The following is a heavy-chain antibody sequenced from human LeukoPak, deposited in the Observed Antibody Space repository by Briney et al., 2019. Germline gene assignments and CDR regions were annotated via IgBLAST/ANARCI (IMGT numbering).Heavy chain of an antibody. CDR3: ARDSAPAPAPTDF. Sequence: GGSLRLSCAASGFSFSDFYMSWFRQAPGRGLEWVSYISRSSTKISYADSVKGRFTISRDNAKNSLYLQMNSLRADDTAVYYCARDSAPAPAPTDFWGQGTLVTVSS. V-gene: IGHV3-11*06. J-gene: IGHJ4*02. D-gene: IGHD2-2*01. CDR1: GFSFSDFY. CDR2: ISRSSTKI.